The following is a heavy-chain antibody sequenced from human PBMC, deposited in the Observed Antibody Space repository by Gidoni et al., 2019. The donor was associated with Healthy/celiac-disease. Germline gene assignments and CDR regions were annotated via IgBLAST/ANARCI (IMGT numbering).Heavy chain of an antibody. CDR1: GYTFTSYA. J-gene: IGHJ5*02. Sequence: QVQLVQSGAEVKKPGASVKVSCKASGYTFTSYAMHWVRQAPGQRLKWMGWINAGNGNTKYSQKFQGRVTITRDTSASTAYMELSSLRSEDTAVYYCARDSGSAMVTAWGQGTLVTVSS. V-gene: IGHV1-3*01. CDR2: INAGNGNT. CDR3: ARDSGSAMVTA. D-gene: IGHD5-18*01.